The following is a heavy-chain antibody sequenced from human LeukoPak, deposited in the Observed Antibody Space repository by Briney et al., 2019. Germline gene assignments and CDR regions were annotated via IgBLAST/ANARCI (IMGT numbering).Heavy chain of an antibody. CDR2: INAGNGNT. V-gene: IGHV1-3*01. D-gene: IGHD2-15*01. CDR3: ARGAVLISFDP. Sequence: ASVKVSCEASGYTFTSYAMHWVRQAPGQRLEWMGWINAGNGNTKYSQKFQGRVTITRDTSASTAYMELSSLRSGDTAVYYCARGAVLISFDPWGQGTLVTVSS. J-gene: IGHJ5*02. CDR1: GYTFTSYA.